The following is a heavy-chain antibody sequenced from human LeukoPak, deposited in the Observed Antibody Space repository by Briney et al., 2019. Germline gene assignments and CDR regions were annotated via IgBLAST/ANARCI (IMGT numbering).Heavy chain of an antibody. J-gene: IGHJ4*02. CDR1: GGTFSSYA. V-gene: IGHV1-69*05. CDR2: IIPISGTA. CDR3: AREPKWELPPDY. D-gene: IGHD1-26*01. Sequence: GASVKVSCKASGGTFSSYAISWVRQAPGQGLEWMGRIIPISGTANYAQKFQGRVTITTDESTSTAYMELSSLRSEDTAVYYCAREPKWELPPDYWGQGTLVTVSS.